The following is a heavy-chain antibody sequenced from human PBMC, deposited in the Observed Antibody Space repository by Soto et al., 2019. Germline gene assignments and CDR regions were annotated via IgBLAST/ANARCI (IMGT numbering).Heavy chain of an antibody. CDR3: ARDGGYSYGLVGMDV. CDR1: GGSISSSNW. D-gene: IGHD5-18*01. Sequence: SETLSLTCAVSGGSISSSNWWSWVRQPPGKGLEWIGEIYHSGSTNYNPSLKSRVTISVDKSKNQFSLKLSSVTAADTAVYYCARDGGYSYGLVGMDVWGQGTTVTVSS. CDR2: IYHSGST. V-gene: IGHV4-4*02. J-gene: IGHJ6*02.